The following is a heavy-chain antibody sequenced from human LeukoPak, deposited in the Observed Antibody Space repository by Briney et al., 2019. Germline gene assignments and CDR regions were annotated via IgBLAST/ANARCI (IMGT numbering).Heavy chain of an antibody. CDR2: INQDGNKN. CDR3: ARGVFWFDP. V-gene: IGHV3-7*01. J-gene: IGHJ5*02. CDR1: GFTFSTYW. Sequence: GGSLRLSCAASGFTFSTYWMTWVRQAPGKGLEWVANINQDGNKNYYLDSVKGRFTISRDNAKNSLYLQMNSLRAEDTAVYYCARGVFWFDPWGQGTLVTVSS.